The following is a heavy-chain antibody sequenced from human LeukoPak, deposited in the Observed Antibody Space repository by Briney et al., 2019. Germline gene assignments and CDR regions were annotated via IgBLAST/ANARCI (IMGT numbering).Heavy chain of an antibody. J-gene: IGHJ6*02. Sequence: SETLSLTCSVSGASINGFFWNWVRQTPEKGLEWIGYVSHRGGTTSNPTLKSRVSITIDTSKSQISLTMTSVTAADSALYYCARDRRGSFYTFDLWGPGTTVSVS. D-gene: IGHD1-26*01. CDR3: ARDRRGSFYTFDL. CDR2: VSHRGGT. V-gene: IGHV4-59*01. CDR1: GASINGFF.